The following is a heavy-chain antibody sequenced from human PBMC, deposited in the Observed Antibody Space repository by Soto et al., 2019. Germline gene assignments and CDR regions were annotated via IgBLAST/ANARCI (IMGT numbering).Heavy chain of an antibody. Sequence: LRLSCAAFGLTISGKKYVAWVRQAPGKGLEWVSALYDVDGSFYADSVKGRFTTSSDSSKTTVYLQMNDLRPDDTAVYYCATWHEREHAYDVWGQGTTVTVSS. D-gene: IGHD1-1*01. CDR1: GLTISGKKY. J-gene: IGHJ3*01. CDR2: LYDVDGS. V-gene: IGHV3-53*01. CDR3: ATWHEREHAYDV.